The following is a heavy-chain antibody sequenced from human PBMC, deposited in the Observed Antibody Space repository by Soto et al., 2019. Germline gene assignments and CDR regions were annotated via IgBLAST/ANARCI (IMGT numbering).Heavy chain of an antibody. Sequence: PGGSLRLSCAASGFTFSSYSMNWVRQAPGKGLEWVSSISSNSSNAYYADSVKGRFTISRDNTKNTLYLQMNSLRAEDTALYYCARVLYCSGGGCHSKFDDWGQGTPVTVSS. J-gene: IGHJ4*02. CDR3: ARVLYCSGGGCHSKFDD. CDR2: ISSNSSNA. CDR1: GFTFSSYS. V-gene: IGHV3-21*01. D-gene: IGHD2-15*01.